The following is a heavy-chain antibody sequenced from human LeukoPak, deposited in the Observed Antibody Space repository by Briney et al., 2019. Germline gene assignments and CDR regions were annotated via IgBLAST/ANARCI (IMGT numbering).Heavy chain of an antibody. J-gene: IGHJ4*02. V-gene: IGHV4-31*03. CDR2: IYYIGST. CDR1: GGSISSGKYY. D-gene: IGHD3-10*01. Sequence: PSETLSLTCTVSGGSISSGKYYWSWIRQHPGKGLEWIGYIYYIGSTYYKSSLKSRLTISIDTSKNQFSLRLSSVTAADTAVYYCAREFSYYYGSGSYIDCFDYWGQGTLVTVSS. CDR3: AREFSYYYGSGSYIDCFDY.